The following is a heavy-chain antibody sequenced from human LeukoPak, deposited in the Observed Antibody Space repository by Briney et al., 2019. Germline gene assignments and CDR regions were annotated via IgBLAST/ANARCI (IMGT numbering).Heavy chain of an antibody. CDR2: ISSSSSYI. J-gene: IGHJ4*02. CDR1: GFTFSSYS. D-gene: IGHD5-18*01. V-gene: IGHV3-21*01. Sequence: GGSLRLSCAASGFTFSSYSMNWVRQAPGKGLEWVSSISSSSSYIYYADSVKGRFTISRDNAKNSLYLQMNSLRAEDTAVYYCASGLGIDTASYWGQGTLVTVSS. CDR3: ASGLGIDTASY.